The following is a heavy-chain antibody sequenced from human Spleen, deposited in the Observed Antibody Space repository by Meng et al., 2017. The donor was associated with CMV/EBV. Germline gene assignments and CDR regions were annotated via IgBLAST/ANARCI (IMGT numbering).Heavy chain of an antibody. V-gene: IGHV4-38-2*02. Sequence: GSLRLSCTVSDYSISSGYYWGCVRQPPGKGLEWIGSIHHTGSSYYNPSLKSRVTISVDTSKNQFSLKLSSVTAADTAVYYCARGRDFGVVTPGYWGQGILVTVSS. CDR1: DYSISSGYY. J-gene: IGHJ4*02. D-gene: IGHD3-3*01. CDR2: IHHTGSS. CDR3: ARGRDFGVVTPGY.